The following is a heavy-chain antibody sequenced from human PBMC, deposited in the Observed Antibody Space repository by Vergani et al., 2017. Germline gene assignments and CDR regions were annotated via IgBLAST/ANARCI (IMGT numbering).Heavy chain of an antibody. J-gene: IGHJ4*02. D-gene: IGHD6-13*01. Sequence: QVQLVESGGGVVQPGRSLRLSCAASGFTFSSYGMHWVRQAPGKGLEWVAVISYDGSNKYYADSVKGRFTISRDNSKNTLYLQMNSLRAEDTAVYYCASTFGSSSWYTFDYWGQGTLVTVSS. CDR1: GFTFSSYG. CDR2: ISYDGSNK. V-gene: IGHV3-30*03. CDR3: ASTFGSSSWYTFDY.